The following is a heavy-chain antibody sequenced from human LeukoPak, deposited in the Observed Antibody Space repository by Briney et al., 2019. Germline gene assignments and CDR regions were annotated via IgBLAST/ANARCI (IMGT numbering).Heavy chain of an antibody. V-gene: IGHV3-7*01. J-gene: IGHJ3*02. CDR2: IKQDGSEK. Sequence: GGSLRLSCAASGFTFSSYWMSWVRQAPGKGLEWVANIKQDGSEKYYMDSVKGRFTISRDNAKNSLYLQMNSLRAGDTAVYYCARNPVLSITEDAFDIWGQGTMVTVSP. D-gene: IGHD3-10*01. CDR1: GFTFSSYW. CDR3: ARNPVLSITEDAFDI.